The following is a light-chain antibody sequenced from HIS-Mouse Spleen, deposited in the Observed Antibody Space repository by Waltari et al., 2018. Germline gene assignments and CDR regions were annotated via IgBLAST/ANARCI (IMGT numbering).Light chain of an antibody. CDR1: SLRSYY. V-gene: IGLV3-19*01. Sequence: SSELTQDPAVSVALGQTVRITCQGDSLRSYYASWYQQKPGQAPVLVLYGKNNRPSGIPDRFSGASSGNTASLTITGAQAEDEADYYCNSRDSSGNQVFGGGTKLTVL. CDR2: GKN. CDR3: NSRDSSGNQV. J-gene: IGLJ2*01.